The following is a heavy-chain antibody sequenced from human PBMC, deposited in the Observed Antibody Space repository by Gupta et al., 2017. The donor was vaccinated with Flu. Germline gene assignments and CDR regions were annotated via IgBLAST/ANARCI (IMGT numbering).Heavy chain of an antibody. J-gene: IGHJ4*02. V-gene: IGHV3-30*18. Sequence: QVQLMESGGGAVQPGRSLRLSCVASGFHLSRPSMPWVRRAPGKGPVWVASLSFDGSEESYADSVKGRFTIYRDNSANTVSLQMNSLRAEDTAVYHCAKEVVRLAHVVRGMVMTNVRASSFDYWGRGTLVTVSS. D-gene: IGHD2-21*02. CDR1: GFHLSRPS. CDR2: LSFDGSEE. CDR3: AKEVVRLAHVVRGMVMTNVRASSFDY.